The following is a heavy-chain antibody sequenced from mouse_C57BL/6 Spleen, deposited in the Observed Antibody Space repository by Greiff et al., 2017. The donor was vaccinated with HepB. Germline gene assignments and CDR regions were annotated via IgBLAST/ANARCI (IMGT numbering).Heavy chain of an antibody. CDR1: GYAFSSSW. D-gene: IGHD2-2*01. Sequence: SGPELVKPGASVKISCKASGYAFSSSWMNWVKQRPGKGLEWIGRIYPGDGDTNYNGKFKGKATLTADKSSSTAYMQLSSLTSEDSAVYFCAREWLRGYFDYWGQGTTLTVSS. J-gene: IGHJ2*01. CDR2: IYPGDGDT. V-gene: IGHV1-82*01. CDR3: AREWLRGYFDY.